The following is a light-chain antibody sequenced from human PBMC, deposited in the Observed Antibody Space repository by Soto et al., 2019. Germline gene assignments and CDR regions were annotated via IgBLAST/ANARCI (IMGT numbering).Light chain of an antibody. Sequence: DIQLTQSPSFLSASVGDRVTITCRASQGISSYLAWYQQKPGKAPKLLIYAASTLQSGVPSRFSGSGSGTEFTLTISSLQPDDFATYYCQQLKSYPQTFGQGTKVDIK. J-gene: IGKJ1*01. V-gene: IGKV1-9*01. CDR3: QQLKSYPQT. CDR2: AAS. CDR1: QGISSY.